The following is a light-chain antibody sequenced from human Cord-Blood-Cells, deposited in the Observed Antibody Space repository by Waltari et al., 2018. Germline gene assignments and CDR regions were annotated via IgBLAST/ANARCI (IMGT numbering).Light chain of an antibody. CDR1: SSDVGGYTY. CDR2: EVS. Sequence: SALTQPASVSGSPGQSIPISCTGTSSDVGGYTYVSWYQQHPGKAPKLMIYEVSNRPSGVSNRFSGSKSGNTASLTISGLQAEDEADYYCSSYTSSSTLVFGTGTKVTVL. J-gene: IGLJ1*01. V-gene: IGLV2-14*01. CDR3: SSYTSSSTLV.